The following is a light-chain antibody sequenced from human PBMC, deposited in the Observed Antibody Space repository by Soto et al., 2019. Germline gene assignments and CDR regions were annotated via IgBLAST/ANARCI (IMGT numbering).Light chain of an antibody. CDR1: QSVGRW. CDR3: QQYNSYPYT. V-gene: IGKV1-5*03. CDR2: GAS. J-gene: IGKJ2*01. Sequence: DIELTQSPSTLSASVGDRVTITCRASQSVGRWLAWYQQKRGIAPKLLIFGASTLETDVPSRFSGGGSVAAFTRTIATLQPDDFATYFCQQYNSYPYTFGQGTLLEIK.